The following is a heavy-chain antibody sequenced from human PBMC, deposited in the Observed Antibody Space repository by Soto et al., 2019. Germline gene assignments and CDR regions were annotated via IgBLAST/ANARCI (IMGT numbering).Heavy chain of an antibody. D-gene: IGHD4-17*01. CDR1: GFTFSSYS. CDR2: ISSSSSYI. J-gene: IGHJ3*02. V-gene: IGHV3-21*01. Sequence: EVQLVESGGGLVKPGGSLRLSCAASGFTFSSYSMNWVRQAPGKGLEWVSSISSSSSYIYYADLVKGRFTISRDNAKNSLYLQMNSLRAEDTAVYYCARVLYPTDRDAFDIWGQGTMVTVSS. CDR3: ARVLYPTDRDAFDI.